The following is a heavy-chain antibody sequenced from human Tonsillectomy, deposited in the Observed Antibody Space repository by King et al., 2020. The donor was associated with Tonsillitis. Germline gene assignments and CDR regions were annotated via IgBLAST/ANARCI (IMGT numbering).Heavy chain of an antibody. V-gene: IGHV1-2*02. J-gene: IGHJ2*01. D-gene: IGHD3-22*01. CDR3: ARSLHSSADWYFDL. CDR2: INPNSAGT. CDR1: GYTFTGYY. Sequence: VQLVQSGAEVKKPGASVKVSCKASGYTFTGYYMHWVRQAPGQGLEWMGWINPNSAGTNYAQKFQGRVTMTRDTSIRTAYMDLSRLRSDDTAVYYCARSLHSSADWYFDLWGRGTLVTVSS.